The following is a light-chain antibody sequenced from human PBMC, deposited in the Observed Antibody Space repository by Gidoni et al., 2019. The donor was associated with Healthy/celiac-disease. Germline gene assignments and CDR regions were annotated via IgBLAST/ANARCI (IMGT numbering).Light chain of an antibody. J-gene: IGLJ2*01. CDR1: KLGDRY. CDR3: QTWDSTTVV. CDR2: QDY. Sequence: SYEVAQPPSVSVSPGQTASITCSGDKLGDRYTCWYQQKPGQSPVLVIYQDYKRPSGIPERFSGSNSGNTAILTISGTQFMDEADYYCQTWDSTTVVFGGGTKLTVL. V-gene: IGLV3-1*01.